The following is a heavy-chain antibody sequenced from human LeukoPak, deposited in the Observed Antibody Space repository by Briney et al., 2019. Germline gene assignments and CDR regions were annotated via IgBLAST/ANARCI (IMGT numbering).Heavy chain of an antibody. J-gene: IGHJ4*02. CDR2: IFPVLGSP. CDR3: ARDLRGDFFFDY. V-gene: IGHV1-69*06. Sequence: ASVKVPCKASEATFNSYAISWVRQVPGQGLEWMGGIFPVLGSPNYAQKFQGRVTITSDKSTRTVSMELSSLRSEDTAIYYCARDLRGDFFFDYWGQGTLVTVSS. D-gene: IGHD2-21*02. CDR1: EATFNSYA.